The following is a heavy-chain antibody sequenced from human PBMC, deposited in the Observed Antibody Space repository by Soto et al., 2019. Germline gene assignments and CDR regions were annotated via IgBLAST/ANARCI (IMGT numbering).Heavy chain of an antibody. V-gene: IGHV3-30*18. CDR2: ISYDGSNK. D-gene: IGHD3-22*01. CDR3: AKDRHYYDSRNLQHDAFDI. Sequence: QVQLVESGGGVVQPGRSLRLSCAASGFTFSSYGMHWVRQAPGKGLEWVAAISYDGSNKYYADSVKGRFTISRDNSKNTLYLQMNSLRAEDTAVYYCAKDRHYYDSRNLQHDAFDIWGQGTMVTVSS. J-gene: IGHJ3*02. CDR1: GFTFSSYG.